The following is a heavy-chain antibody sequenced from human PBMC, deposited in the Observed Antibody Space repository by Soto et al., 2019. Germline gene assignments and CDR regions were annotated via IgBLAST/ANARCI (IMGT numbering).Heavy chain of an antibody. CDR2: INPNSGGT. CDR3: ARDLVDYHTHYYGMDV. V-gene: IGHV1-2*02. D-gene: IGHD1-26*01. CDR1: GYTFTGYY. Sequence: ASVKVSCKASGYTFTGYYMHWVRQAPGQGLEWMGWINPNSGGTNYAQKFQGRVTMTRDTSISTAYMELSRLRSDDTAVYYCARDLVDYHTHYYGMDVWGQGTTVTVPS. J-gene: IGHJ6*02.